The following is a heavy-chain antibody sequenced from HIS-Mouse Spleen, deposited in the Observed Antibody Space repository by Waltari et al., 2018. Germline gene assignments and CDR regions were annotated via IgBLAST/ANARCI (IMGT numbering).Heavy chain of an antibody. Sequence: QLQLQESGPGLAKPSETLSLTCTVSGCSISSSSYYWGWIRHPPGKGLEWIGSIYYSGSTYYNPSLKSRVTISVDTSKNQFSLKLSSVTAADTAVYYCAREIPYSSSWYDWYFDLWGRGTLVTVSS. V-gene: IGHV4-39*07. D-gene: IGHD6-13*01. CDR1: GCSISSSSYY. CDR2: IYYSGST. CDR3: AREIPYSSSWYDWYFDL. J-gene: IGHJ2*01.